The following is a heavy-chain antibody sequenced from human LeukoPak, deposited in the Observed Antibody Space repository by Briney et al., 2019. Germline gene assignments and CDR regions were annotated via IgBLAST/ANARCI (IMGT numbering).Heavy chain of an antibody. V-gene: IGHV3-23*01. CDR1: GFTFSSYA. J-gene: IGHJ5*02. Sequence: GGSLRLSCAASGFTFSSYAMSWVRQAPGKGLECVSGISESGGRTYYPDSVKGRFSISRDNSKNTLYLQMNSLRAEDTAVYYCAKDLGYSSGWYHGDWFDPWGQGTLVTVSS. CDR3: AKDLGYSSGWYHGDWFDP. D-gene: IGHD6-19*01. CDR2: ISESGGRT.